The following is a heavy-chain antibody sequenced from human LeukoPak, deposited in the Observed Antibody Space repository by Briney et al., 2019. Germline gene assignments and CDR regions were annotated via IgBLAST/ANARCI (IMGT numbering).Heavy chain of an antibody. J-gene: IGHJ4*02. CDR2: IYADGSS. V-gene: IGHV4-61*02. Sequence: SQTLSLTCTVSGGSVGSDNSYWNWIRQPAGKGLEWIGRIYADGSSTYNPSLKSRVTILVDTSKNQFSLRLSSMTAADTAVYYCARGYYYRTWGQGTLVTVSS. CDR1: GGSVGSDNSY. D-gene: IGHD3-10*01. CDR3: ARGYYYRT.